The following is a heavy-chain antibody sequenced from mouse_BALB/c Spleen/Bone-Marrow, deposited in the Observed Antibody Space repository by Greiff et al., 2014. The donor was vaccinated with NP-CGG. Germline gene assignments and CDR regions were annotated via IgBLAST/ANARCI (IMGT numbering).Heavy chain of an antibody. Sequence: EVNVVESGAELVKPGASVKLSCTASGFNIKDTYMHWVKQRPEQGLEWIGGINPANGNTKYDPKFLGKATITADTSSNTAYLQLSSLTSEDTAVYYCVRGGWLLLFAYWGQGTLVTVSA. CDR2: INPANGNT. J-gene: IGHJ3*01. CDR3: VRGGWLLLFAY. V-gene: IGHV14-3*02. D-gene: IGHD2-3*01. CDR1: GFNIKDTY.